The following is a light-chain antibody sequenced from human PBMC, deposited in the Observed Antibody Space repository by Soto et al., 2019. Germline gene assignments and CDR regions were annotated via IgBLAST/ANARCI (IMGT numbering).Light chain of an antibody. Sequence: QSALTQPASVSGSPGQSITISCTGTSSDVGSHNLVSWYQQHPGQAPKLMIYEVSKRPLGVSARFSASKSGITASLTISGLQAEDEADYCCCSYGGSRAVFGGGTQLTVL. CDR2: EVS. V-gene: IGLV2-23*02. CDR1: SSDVGSHNL. J-gene: IGLJ7*01. CDR3: CSYGGSRAV.